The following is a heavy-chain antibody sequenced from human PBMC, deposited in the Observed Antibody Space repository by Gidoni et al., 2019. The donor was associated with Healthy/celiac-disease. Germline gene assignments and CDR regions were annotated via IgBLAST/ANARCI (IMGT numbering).Heavy chain of an antibody. V-gene: IGHV3-23*04. CDR2: ISGSGGST. Sequence: EVQLVESGGGLVQPGGSLRLSCAASGFTFSSYAIIWVRQAPGKGLELVSAISGSGGSTYYADSVKGRFTISRDNSKNTLYLQMNSLRAEDTAVYYCAKFPTMVPAAELDYWGQGTLVTVSS. CDR3: AKFPTMVPAAELDY. J-gene: IGHJ4*02. D-gene: IGHD2-2*01. CDR1: GFTFSSYA.